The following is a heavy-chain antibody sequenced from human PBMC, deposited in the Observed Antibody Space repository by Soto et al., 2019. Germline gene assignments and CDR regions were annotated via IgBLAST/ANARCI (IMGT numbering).Heavy chain of an antibody. Sequence: PGGSLRLSCAASGFTFSSYGMHWVRQAPGKGLEWVAVISYDGSNKYYADSVKGRFTISRDNSKNTLYLQMNSLRAEDTAVYYCAKDQLLFGFGPSIDYRGQGTLVTVSS. CDR1: GFTFSSYG. CDR3: AKDQLLFGFGPSIDY. J-gene: IGHJ4*02. D-gene: IGHD3-10*01. V-gene: IGHV3-30*18. CDR2: ISYDGSNK.